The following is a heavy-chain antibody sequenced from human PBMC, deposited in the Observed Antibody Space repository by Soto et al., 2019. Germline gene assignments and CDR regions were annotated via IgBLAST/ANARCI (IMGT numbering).Heavy chain of an antibody. D-gene: IGHD3-22*01. Sequence: GGSLRLSCAASGFTFSSYAMHWVRQAPGKGLEWVAVISYDGSNKYYADSVKGRFTISRDNSKNTLYLQMNSLRAEDTAVYYCARGSYDSITPSLPTSIADYYYGMDVWGPGTTVTVSS. CDR2: ISYDGSNK. J-gene: IGHJ6*02. CDR3: ARGSYDSITPSLPTSIADYYYGMDV. V-gene: IGHV3-30-3*01. CDR1: GFTFSSYA.